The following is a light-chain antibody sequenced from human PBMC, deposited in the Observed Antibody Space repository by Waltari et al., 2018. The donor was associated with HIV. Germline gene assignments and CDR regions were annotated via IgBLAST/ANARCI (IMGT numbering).Light chain of an antibody. CDR1: KLGRKT. Sequence: SYVLTQPPSVSVAAGQTAMITCGGHKLGRKTDQWSQPQPGQAPLLVIYHDAERPSGIPERFSGSNSGNTATLTISRVEAGDEADYFCQVWDGNSDHQVFGGGTKLTVL. CDR2: HDA. CDR3: QVWDGNSDHQV. V-gene: IGLV3-21*04. J-gene: IGLJ3*02.